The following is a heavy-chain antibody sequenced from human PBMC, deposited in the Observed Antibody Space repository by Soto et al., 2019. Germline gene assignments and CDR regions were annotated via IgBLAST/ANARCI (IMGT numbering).Heavy chain of an antibody. CDR3: ARGYFSAWSDYFNY. CDR2: IHYSGST. V-gene: IGHV4-59*01. D-gene: IGHD6-19*01. CDR1: GGSISSDY. Sequence: SETLSLTCTVSGGSISSDYWTWIRQPPGKGLEWIGCIHYSGSTNYNPSLKSRVTISVDTSKNQFSLKVNSVTAAVTAVYYCARGYFSAWSDYFNYWGQGTLVTVSS. J-gene: IGHJ4*02.